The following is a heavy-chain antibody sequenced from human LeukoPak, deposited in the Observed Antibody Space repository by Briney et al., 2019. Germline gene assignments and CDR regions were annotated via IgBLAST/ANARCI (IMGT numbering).Heavy chain of an antibody. D-gene: IGHD3-9*01. Sequence: SETLSLTCSVSGGSISSYYWTWIRQPAGKGLEWIGRIHTSGSTSYNSSLKSRVTMSLDTSKNQFSLKLSSVTAADTAVYYCARGSLDLYYFDYWGQGTLVTVSS. CDR1: GGSISSYY. J-gene: IGHJ4*02. V-gene: IGHV4-4*07. CDR3: ARGSLDLYYFDY. CDR2: IHTSGST.